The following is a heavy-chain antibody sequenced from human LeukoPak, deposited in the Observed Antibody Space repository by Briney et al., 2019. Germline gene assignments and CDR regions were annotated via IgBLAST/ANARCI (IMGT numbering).Heavy chain of an antibody. Sequence: SSETLSLTCTVSGGSISSSSYYWGWIRQPPGKGLEWIGSIYYSGSTYYNPSLKSRVTISVDTSKNQFSLKLSSVTAADTAVYYCARHGAVAATHFDYWGQGALVTVSS. D-gene: IGHD6-19*01. V-gene: IGHV4-39*01. CDR3: ARHGAVAATHFDY. CDR2: IYYSGST. J-gene: IGHJ4*02. CDR1: GGSISSSSYY.